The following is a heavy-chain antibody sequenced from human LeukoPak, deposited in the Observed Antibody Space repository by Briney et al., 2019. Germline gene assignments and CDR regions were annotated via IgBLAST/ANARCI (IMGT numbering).Heavy chain of an antibody. D-gene: IGHD3-3*01. CDR1: GFTFSSYA. CDR3: ANIRFLEWYFDY. V-gene: IGHV3-23*01. Sequence: GGSLRLSCAASGFTFSSYAMSWVRQAPGKGLEWVSAISGSGGSTYYADSVKGRFTISRDNSKNTLYLQMNSLRAEDTAVYYCANIRFLEWYFDYWGQGTLVTVSS. J-gene: IGHJ4*02. CDR2: ISGSGGST.